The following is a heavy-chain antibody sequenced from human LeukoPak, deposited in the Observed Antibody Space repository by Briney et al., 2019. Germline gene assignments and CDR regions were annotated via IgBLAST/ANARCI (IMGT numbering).Heavy chain of an antibody. V-gene: IGHV1-18*01. CDR3: AGDRIAADDYYYYYGMDV. CDR2: ISAYNGNT. D-gene: IGHD6-13*01. CDR1: GYTFTSYG. Sequence: ASVKVSCKASGYTFTSYGISWVRQAPGQGLEWMGWISAYNGNTNYAQKLQGRVTMTTDTSTSTAYMELRSLRSDDTAVYYCAGDRIAADDYYYYYGMDVWGQGTTVTVSS. J-gene: IGHJ6*02.